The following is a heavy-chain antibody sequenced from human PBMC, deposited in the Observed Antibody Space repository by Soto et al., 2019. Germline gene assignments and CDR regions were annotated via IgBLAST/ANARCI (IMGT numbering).Heavy chain of an antibody. J-gene: IGHJ4*02. CDR3: TRLGFGELSTGG. D-gene: IGHD3-10*01. CDR1: GFTFSGSD. CDR2: IRSKANSYAT. V-gene: IGHV3-73*01. Sequence: EVQLVESGGGLVQPGGSLKLSCAASGFTFSGSDMHWVRQASGKGLEWVGRIRSKANSYATAYAASVKGRFTISRDDSKNTAYLQMNSLKTEDTAVYYCTRLGFGELSTGGWGQGTLVTVSS.